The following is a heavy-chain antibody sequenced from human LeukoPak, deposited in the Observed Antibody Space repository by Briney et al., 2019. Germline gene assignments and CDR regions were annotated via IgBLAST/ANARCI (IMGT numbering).Heavy chain of an antibody. CDR3: ATDRLDY. J-gene: IGHJ4*02. CDR2: IKSEIDGGTS. CDR1: KFTFTNAW. D-gene: IGHD6-6*01. V-gene: IGHV3-15*01. Sequence: GGSLKLSCKASTFTASKFTFTNAWMSWVRQAPGKGLEWVGRIKSEIDGGTSDYGAPVKGGFTISRDDSRDTLHLQMNSLKTEDTAVYYCATDRLDYWGQGTLVTVSS.